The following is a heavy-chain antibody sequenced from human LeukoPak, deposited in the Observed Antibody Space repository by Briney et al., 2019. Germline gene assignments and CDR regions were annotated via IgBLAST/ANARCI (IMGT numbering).Heavy chain of an antibody. V-gene: IGHV1-2*02. CDR3: ARSDDFWSGYYTAYFDY. CDR2: INPNSGGT. CDR1: GYTFTGYY. D-gene: IGHD3-3*01. J-gene: IGHJ4*02. Sequence: GASVKVSCKASGYTFTGYYMHWVRQAPGQGLEWMGWINPNSGGTNYAQKFQGGVTMTRDTSISTAYMELSRLRSDDTAVYYCARSDDFWSGYYTAYFDYWGQGTLVTVSS.